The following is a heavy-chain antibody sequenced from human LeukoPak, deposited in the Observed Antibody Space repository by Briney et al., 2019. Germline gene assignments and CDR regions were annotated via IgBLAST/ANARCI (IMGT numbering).Heavy chain of an antibody. J-gene: IGHJ6*03. CDR2: INPKNGKT. Sequence: ASVKVSCKAPGGTFSTSTISWVRQAAGQGLEWMGWINPKNGKTSYAQKFQDRVTMTENTSTSTAYMELSSLRSEDTAVYYCARGLAPYSYEYSGHDPYYYYNMDVWGKGTTVIISS. CDR1: GGTFSTST. CDR3: ARGLAPYSYEYSGHDPYYYYNMDV. D-gene: IGHD3-22*01. V-gene: IGHV1-8*01.